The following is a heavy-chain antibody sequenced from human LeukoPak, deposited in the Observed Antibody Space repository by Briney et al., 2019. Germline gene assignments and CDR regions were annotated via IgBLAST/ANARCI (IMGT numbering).Heavy chain of an antibody. V-gene: IGHV3-23*01. CDR1: GFTFSSYA. Sequence: GGSLRLSCAASGFTFSSYAMSWVRQAPGKGLEWVSAISGGGGSTHYADSVKGRFTISRDNSKNTLYLQMSSLRAGDTAVYYCAKSSYYDSSGCYREYYFDYWGQGTLVTVSS. D-gene: IGHD3-22*01. CDR2: ISGGGGST. J-gene: IGHJ4*02. CDR3: AKSSYYDSSGCYREYYFDY.